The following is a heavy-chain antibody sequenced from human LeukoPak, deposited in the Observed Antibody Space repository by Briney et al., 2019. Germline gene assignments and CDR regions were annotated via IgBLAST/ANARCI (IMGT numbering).Heavy chain of an antibody. CDR3: ARVGYSGSYHDAFDI. CDR1: GGSFSGYY. D-gene: IGHD1-26*01. J-gene: IGHJ3*02. CDR2: INHSGST. Sequence: SETLSLTCAVYGGSFSGYYWSWIRQPPGKGLEWIGEINHSGSTNYNPPLKSRVTISVDTSKNQFSLKLNSVTAADTAVYYCARVGYSGSYHDAFDIWGQGTMVTVSS. V-gene: IGHV4-34*01.